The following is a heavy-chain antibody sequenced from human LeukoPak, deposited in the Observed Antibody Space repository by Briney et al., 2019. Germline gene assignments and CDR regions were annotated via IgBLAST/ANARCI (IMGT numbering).Heavy chain of an antibody. CDR3: ARVSSIAVAGETDY. Sequence: SETLSLTCTVSGGSISSGSYYWSWIRQPAGKGLEWIGRIYTSGSTNYNPSLESRATISVDTSKNQFSLKLSSVTAADTAVYYCARVSSIAVAGETDYWGQGTLVTVSS. D-gene: IGHD6-19*01. V-gene: IGHV4-61*02. CDR2: IYTSGST. CDR1: GGSISSGSYY. J-gene: IGHJ4*02.